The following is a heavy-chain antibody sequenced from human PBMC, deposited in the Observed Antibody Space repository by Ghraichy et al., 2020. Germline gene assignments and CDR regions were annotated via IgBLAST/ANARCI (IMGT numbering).Heavy chain of an antibody. V-gene: IGHV3-23*01. D-gene: IGHD4-23*01. Sequence: GSLNISCAASGFTFSSYAMSWVRQAPGKGLEWVSVISGSGGSTYYADSVKGRFTISRDNSKNTLYVQMNSLRAEDTAVYYCAKDYGGIPFEYWGLGTLVTVSS. J-gene: IGHJ4*02. CDR1: GFTFSSYA. CDR3: AKDYGGIPFEY. CDR2: ISGSGGST.